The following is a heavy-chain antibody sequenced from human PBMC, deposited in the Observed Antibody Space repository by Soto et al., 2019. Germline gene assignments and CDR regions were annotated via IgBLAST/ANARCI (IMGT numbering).Heavy chain of an antibody. CDR1: GGPFSGYY. J-gene: IGHJ6*02. V-gene: IGHV4-34*01. CDR3: ARADYYSGSTNYYYYGMDV. CDR2: INHSGST. Sequence: SETLSLTCAVYGGPFSGYYWSWIRQPPGKGLEWIGEINHSGSTNYNPSLKSRVTISVDTPKNQFSLKLSSVTAADTAVYYCARADYYSGSTNYYYYGMDVWGQGTTVTVSS. D-gene: IGHD1-26*01.